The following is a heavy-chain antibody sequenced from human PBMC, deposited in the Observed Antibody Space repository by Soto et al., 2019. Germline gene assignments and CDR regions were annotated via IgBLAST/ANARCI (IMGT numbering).Heavy chain of an antibody. CDR2: ISGSGGST. CDR1: GFTFSSYA. Sequence: EVQLLESGGGLVQPGGSLRLSCAASGFTFSSYAMSWVRQAPGKGLEWVSAISGSGGSTYYADSVKGRFTISRDNSKNTLYLQMNSMRAEDTAVYYCAKRVGLGSGWYYFDYWGQGTLVTVSS. D-gene: IGHD6-19*01. J-gene: IGHJ4*02. CDR3: AKRVGLGSGWYYFDY. V-gene: IGHV3-23*01.